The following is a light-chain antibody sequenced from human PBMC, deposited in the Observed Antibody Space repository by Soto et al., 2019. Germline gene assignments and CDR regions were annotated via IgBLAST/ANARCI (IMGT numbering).Light chain of an antibody. CDR3: QQRSNWPSIT. CDR1: QSVSSY. CDR2: DAS. Sequence: EIVLTQSPATLSLSPGERATLSCGASQSVSSYLAWYQQKPGQAPRLLIHDASNRATGIPARFSGSGSGTDFTLTISSLEPEDFAVYYCQQRSNWPSITFGQGTRLEI. V-gene: IGKV3-11*01. J-gene: IGKJ5*01.